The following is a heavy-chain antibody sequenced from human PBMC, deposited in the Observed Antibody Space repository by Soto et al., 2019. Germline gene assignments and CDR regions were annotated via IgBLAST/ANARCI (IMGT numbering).Heavy chain of an antibody. V-gene: IGHV3-73*01. CDR2: IRSKANSYAT. Sequence: GGSLRLSCAASGFTFSGSAMHWVRQASGKGLEWVGRIRSKANSYATAYAASVKGRFTISRDDSKNTAYLQMNSLRPEDTAVYYCAKDPGADYVWGSYRPSTYFDYWGQGTLVTVSS. D-gene: IGHD3-16*02. J-gene: IGHJ4*02. CDR3: AKDPGADYVWGSYRPSTYFDY. CDR1: GFTFSGSA.